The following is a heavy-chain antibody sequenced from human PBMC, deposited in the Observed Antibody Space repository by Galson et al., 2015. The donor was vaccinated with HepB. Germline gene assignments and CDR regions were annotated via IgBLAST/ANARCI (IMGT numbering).Heavy chain of an antibody. CDR2: IKQDGSVK. J-gene: IGHJ3*02. D-gene: IGHD5-12*01. Sequence: SLRLSCAASGFTFSSYWMSWVRQAPGKGLEWVANIKQDGSVKYYVDSVKGRFTISRDNAKNSLYLQMNSLRAEDTAVYYCAASVESGYDYFGGWPSDAFDIWGQGTMVTVSS. V-gene: IGHV3-7*03. CDR3: AASVESGYDYFGGWPSDAFDI. CDR1: GFTFSSYW.